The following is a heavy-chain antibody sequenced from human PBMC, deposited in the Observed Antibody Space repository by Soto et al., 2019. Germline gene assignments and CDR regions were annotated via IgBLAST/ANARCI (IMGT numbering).Heavy chain of an antibody. CDR3: ARRGSGSYYDY. CDR1: GFTFSSYA. D-gene: IGHD1-26*01. V-gene: IGHV3-23*01. J-gene: IGHJ4*02. CDR2: ISGSGDST. Sequence: EVQLLESGGGLVQPGGSLRLSCAASGFTFSSYAMRWVRQAPVKGLEWVSAISGSGDSTYYGDSVKGRFTISSDNSKNTLYLQMNSLRAEDLAVYYCARRGSGSYYDYWGQGTLVTVSS.